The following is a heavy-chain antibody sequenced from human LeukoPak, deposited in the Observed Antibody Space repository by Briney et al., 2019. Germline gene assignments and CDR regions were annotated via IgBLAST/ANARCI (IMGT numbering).Heavy chain of an antibody. J-gene: IGHJ4*02. CDR1: GFTFSTYG. D-gene: IGHD1-7*01. CDR2: ISSNSYTI. CDR3: AKDERNWNYNLASQTYD. Sequence: PGGSLRLSCAASGFTFSTYGMNWVRQAPGKGLEWVSYISSNSYTIYYAESVKGRFTISRDNSKNTLYLQMSSLRAEDTAVYYCAKDERNWNYNLASQTYDWGQGTLVTVSS. V-gene: IGHV3-48*01.